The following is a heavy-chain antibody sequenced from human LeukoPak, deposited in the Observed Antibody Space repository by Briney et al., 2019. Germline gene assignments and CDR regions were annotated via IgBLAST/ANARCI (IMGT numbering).Heavy chain of an antibody. V-gene: IGHV3-21*01. CDR3: ARATWDPNYYYYMDV. J-gene: IGHJ6*03. Sequence: GGSLRLSCTPSGFIFSNAWMTWVRQAPGKGLEWVSSISSSSSYIYYTDSVKGRFTISRDNAKNSLYLQMNSLRAEDTAVYFCARATWDPNYYYYMDVWGKGTTVTVSS. CDR2: ISSSSSYI. CDR1: GFIFSNAW. D-gene: IGHD1-26*01.